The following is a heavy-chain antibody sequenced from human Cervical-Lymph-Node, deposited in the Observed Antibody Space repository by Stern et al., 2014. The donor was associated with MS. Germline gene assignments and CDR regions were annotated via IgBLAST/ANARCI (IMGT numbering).Heavy chain of an antibody. V-gene: IGHV3-23*04. CDR3: AKDLDRYGDYAYFDY. D-gene: IGHD4-17*01. J-gene: IGHJ4*02. CDR2: ISGSGGST. CDR1: GFTFSSYA. Sequence: EVQLVESGGGLVQPGGSLRLSCAASGFTFSSYAMSWVRQAPGKGLEWVSAISGSGGSTYYAGPVKGRFTFSRDNSKNTLYLQMNSLRAEDTAVYYCAKDLDRYGDYAYFDYWGQGTLVTVSS.